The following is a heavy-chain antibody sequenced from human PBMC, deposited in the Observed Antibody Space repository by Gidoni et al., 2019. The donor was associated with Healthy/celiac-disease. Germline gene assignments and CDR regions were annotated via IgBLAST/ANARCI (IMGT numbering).Heavy chain of an antibody. D-gene: IGHD3-10*01. J-gene: IGHJ4*02. CDR1: GFTFSGSA. CDR2: IRSKANSYAT. V-gene: IGHV3-73*01. Sequence: DVQLVESGGGLVQPGGSLKLSCAAAGFTFSGSAMHWVRQASGKGLECVGRIRSKANSYATAYAAAVKGRFTISRDDSKNTAYLQMNSLKTEETAVYYCTGAGETTHDYWGQGTLVTVSS. CDR3: TGAGETTHDY.